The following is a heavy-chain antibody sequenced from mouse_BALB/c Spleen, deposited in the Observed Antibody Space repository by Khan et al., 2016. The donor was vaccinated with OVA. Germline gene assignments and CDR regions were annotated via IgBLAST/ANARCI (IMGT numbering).Heavy chain of an antibody. J-gene: IGHJ4*01. CDR2: IWGGGGT. D-gene: IGHD2-14*01. V-gene: IGHV2-6-4*01. CDR3: AGAYYRYDGYYAMDY. CDR1: GFSLSRYN. Sequence: QMQLEESGPDLVAPSQSLSITCTVSGFSLSRYNIHWVRQPPGKGLEWLGMIWGGGGTDYNSTLKSRLSIRKDNSKSQVLLKMNSLQTDDTAMYYCAGAYYRYDGYYAMDYWGQGTSVTVSS.